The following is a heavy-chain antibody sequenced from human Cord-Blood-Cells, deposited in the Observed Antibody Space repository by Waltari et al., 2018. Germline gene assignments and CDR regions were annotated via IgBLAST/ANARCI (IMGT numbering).Heavy chain of an antibody. Sequence: QVQLQESGPGPVTPSETLSLTCTVPGGPVSSGSYYWSWIRLPPGKGLEWIGYIYYSGSTNYNPSLKSRVTISVDTSKNQFSLKLSSVTAADTAVYYCARTMLMVRGVNDAFDIWGQGTMVTVSS. J-gene: IGHJ3*02. V-gene: IGHV4-61*01. CDR2: IYYSGST. CDR1: GGPVSSGSYY. CDR3: ARTMLMVRGVNDAFDI. D-gene: IGHD3-10*01.